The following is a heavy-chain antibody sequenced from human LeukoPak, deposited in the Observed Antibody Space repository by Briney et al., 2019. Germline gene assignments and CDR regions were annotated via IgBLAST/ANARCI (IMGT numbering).Heavy chain of an antibody. D-gene: IGHD2-2*01. J-gene: IGHJ4*02. CDR2: ISGSGGST. V-gene: IGHV3-23*01. CDR3: AKPPGGTSRTFDY. CDR1: GFTFSSYA. Sequence: GGSLRLSCAASGFTFSSYAMSWVRQAPGKGLEWVSAISGSGGSTYYADSVKGRFTISRDNSKNTLYLQMNSLRAEDTAVYCCAKPPGGTSRTFDYWGQGTLVTVSS.